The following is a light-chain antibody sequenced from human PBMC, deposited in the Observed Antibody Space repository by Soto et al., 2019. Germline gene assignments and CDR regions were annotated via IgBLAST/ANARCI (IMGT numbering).Light chain of an antibody. CDR1: QSVGSGY. CDR3: QQNASSPFT. J-gene: IGKJ3*01. Sequence: EIVLTQSPGTLSLSPGERATLSCRASQSVGSGYFAWYQQKPDQAPRLLIYGTSSRATDIPNRFSGSASGTDFTLPISRLEPEDFAVYYCQQNASSPFTFGPGTKVDIK. CDR2: GTS. V-gene: IGKV3-20*01.